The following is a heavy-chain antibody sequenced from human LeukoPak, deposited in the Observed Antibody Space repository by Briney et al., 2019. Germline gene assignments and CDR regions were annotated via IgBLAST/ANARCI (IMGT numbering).Heavy chain of an antibody. V-gene: IGHV4-34*01. CDR2: INHSGST. CDR1: GGSFSGYY. Sequence: PSETLSLTCAVYGGSFSGYYWSWIRQPPGKGLEWIGEINHSGSTNYSPSLKSRVTISVDTSKNQFSLKLSSVTAADTAVYYCARGAVAGGHDYWGQGTLVTVSS. CDR3: ARGAVAGGHDY. J-gene: IGHJ4*02. D-gene: IGHD6-19*01.